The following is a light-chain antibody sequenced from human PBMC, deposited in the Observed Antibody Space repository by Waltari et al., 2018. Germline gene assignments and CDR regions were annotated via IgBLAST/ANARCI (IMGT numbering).Light chain of an antibody. CDR3: SSYTNTNGPYV. CDR2: EVS. J-gene: IGLJ1*01. CDR1: SSDVGGYNY. Sequence: QSALAQPASVSGSPGQSITISCTGTSSDVGGYNYVSWYQQHPGNAPTRLIYEVSNRPSGVSDRFSGSKSGNTASLTISGLQVEDDCDYYCSSYTNTNGPYVFGSGTKVTV. V-gene: IGLV2-14*01.